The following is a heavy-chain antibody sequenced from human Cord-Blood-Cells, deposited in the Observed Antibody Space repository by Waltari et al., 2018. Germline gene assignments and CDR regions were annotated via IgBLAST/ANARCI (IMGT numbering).Heavy chain of an antibody. CDR2: IYYSWSS. V-gene: IGHV4-39*01. D-gene: IGHD6-13*01. CDR1: GGSISSSSYY. CDR3: ATPFIAAADTGPFDY. Sequence: QLQLQESGPGLVKPSETLSLTCTVSGGSISSSSYYWGWIRQPPGKGLEWIGSIYYSWSSYYHPSLKSRVTISVDTSKNQFSLKLRSVTAADTAVYYCATPFIAAADTGPFDYWGQGTLVTVSS. J-gene: IGHJ4*02.